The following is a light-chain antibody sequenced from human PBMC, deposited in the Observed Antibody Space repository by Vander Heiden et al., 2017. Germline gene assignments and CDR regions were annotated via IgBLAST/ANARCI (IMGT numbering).Light chain of an antibody. J-gene: IGLJ1*01. CDR3: SSYTTTSTRL. Sequence: QSALTQPPPVSGSPGQSITISCTGASSDTGTYGFVAWYQQHPGKAPKLIVYDVTRRPPGVSDRFSGSKSGNTASLGISGLQAEDEADYYCSSYTTTSTRLFGTGTKVAVL. CDR1: SSDTGTYGF. V-gene: IGLV2-14*01. CDR2: DVT.